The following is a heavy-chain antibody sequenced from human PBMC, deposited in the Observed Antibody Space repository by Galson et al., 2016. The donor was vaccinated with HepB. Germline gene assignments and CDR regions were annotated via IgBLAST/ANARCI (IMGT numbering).Heavy chain of an antibody. CDR2: ISSSGNII. CDR3: ASYPGYFPGN. V-gene: IGHV3-48*03. Sequence: SLRLSCAASGFTFSSYEMNWVRQAPGKGLEWVSYISSSGNIIYYADSVKGRFTISRDNAKNSLYLQMNSPRAEDTAVYYCASYPGYFPGNWGQGTLVTVSS. J-gene: IGHJ4*02. CDR1: GFTFSSYE. D-gene: IGHD3-9*01.